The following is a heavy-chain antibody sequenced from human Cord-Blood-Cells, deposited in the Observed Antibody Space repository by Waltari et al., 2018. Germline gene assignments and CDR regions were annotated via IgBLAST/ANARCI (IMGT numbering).Heavy chain of an antibody. Sequence: QVQLVQSGAEVKKPGASVKVSCKASGYTFTGSSMHRARQAPGQGLEWMGWIIPTSGGTTYAQRFQGRGTRTRNASISTAYMELSRLRSDGTSGYYCAILGSPGTLDYWGQGALVTVSS. J-gene: IGHJ4*02. CDR3: AILGSPGTLDY. CDR1: GYTFTGSS. CDR2: IIPTSGGT. V-gene: IGHV1-2*02. D-gene: IGHD3-16*01.